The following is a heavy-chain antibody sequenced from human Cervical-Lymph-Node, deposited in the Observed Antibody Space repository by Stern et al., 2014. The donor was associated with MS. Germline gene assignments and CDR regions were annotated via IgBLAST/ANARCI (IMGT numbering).Heavy chain of an antibody. Sequence: QVQLGQSGSQVRKPGASVQVSCQASGYTFINYDIFWVRQATGQGLEWMGWMNPNNANTGHAQKFQGRVTMTRNTSISTAYMELSGLRSDDTAVYYCVRGGLSYGYGLDAWGQGTAVIVSS. J-gene: IGHJ6*02. CDR1: GYTFINYD. V-gene: IGHV1-8*01. CDR2: MNPNNANT. D-gene: IGHD3-16*01. CDR3: VRGGLSYGYGLDA.